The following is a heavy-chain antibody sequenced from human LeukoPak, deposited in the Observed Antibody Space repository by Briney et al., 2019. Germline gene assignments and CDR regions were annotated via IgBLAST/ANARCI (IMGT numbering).Heavy chain of an antibody. V-gene: IGHV5-51*01. Sequence: GESLKISCKGSGYSFTSYWISWVRQMPGKGLEWIEIIYPGDSDTRYSPSFQGQVTISADKSISTAYLQWSSLKASDTAMYYCSRQSANYDYVWGSYRYWYYFDYWGQGTLVTVSS. CDR1: GYSFTSYW. CDR2: IYPGDSDT. D-gene: IGHD3-16*02. J-gene: IGHJ4*02. CDR3: SRQSANYDYVWGSYRYWYYFDY.